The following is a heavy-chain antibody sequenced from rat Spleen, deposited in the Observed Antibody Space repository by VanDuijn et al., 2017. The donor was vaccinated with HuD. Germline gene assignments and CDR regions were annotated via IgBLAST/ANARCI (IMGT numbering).Heavy chain of an antibody. CDR1: GITFNNYW. Sequence: EVQLVESGGGRVQPGRSLKLSCVASGITFNNYWMTWIRQAPGKGLEWVASISNTDDTYYPDSVRGRFSTSRDNAKSTTYLHMNSLRSEDTATYYCSPLPGSNLDYWGQGVMVTASS. J-gene: IGHJ2*01. CDR2: ISNTDDT. CDR3: SPLPGSNLDY. V-gene: IGHV5-31*01. D-gene: IGHD1-4*01.